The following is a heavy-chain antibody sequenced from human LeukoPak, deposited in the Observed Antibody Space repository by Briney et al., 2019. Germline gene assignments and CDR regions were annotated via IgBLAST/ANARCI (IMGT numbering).Heavy chain of an antibody. CDR3: AKDGLYYDGSEHVYYFDS. CDR2: IWYDGSNE. CDR1: GFTFSSYG. D-gene: IGHD3-22*01. V-gene: IGHV3-33*06. Sequence: GGSLRLSCAASGFTFSSYGMHWVRQAPGKGLEWVSLIWYDGSNEYYADSVKGRFTISRDNSKNTLYLQMNSLRAEDTALYYCAKDGLYYDGSEHVYYFDSWGQGTLVTVSS. J-gene: IGHJ4*02.